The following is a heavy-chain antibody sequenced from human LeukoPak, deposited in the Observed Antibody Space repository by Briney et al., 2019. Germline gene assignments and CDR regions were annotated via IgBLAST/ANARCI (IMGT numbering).Heavy chain of an antibody. D-gene: IGHD3-22*01. J-gene: IGHJ1*01. CDR1: GYTFTTYY. V-gene: IGHV1-2*02. CDR2: INPNSGGI. CDR3: ARDGVGYYDSSGYYYFQH. Sequence: ASVKVSCKASGYTFTTYYMHWVRQAPGQGLEWMGWINPNSGGINYAQKFQGRVTMTRDTSISTAYMELSRLRSDDTAVYYCARDGVGYYDSSGYYYFQHWGQGTLVTVSS.